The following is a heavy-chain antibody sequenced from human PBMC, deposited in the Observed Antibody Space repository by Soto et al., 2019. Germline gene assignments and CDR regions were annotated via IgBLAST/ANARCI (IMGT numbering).Heavy chain of an antibody. Sequence: QVQLVQSGAEVKKPGASVKVSCKVSGYTLTDLSMQWVRQAPGKGLEWMGGFDPEDGETIYAQKFQGRVTMTEDTATDTAYWELRSLGSEATAVYYCATHRSGLFLEWLPAGPLSYWGKGTLVTVSS. CDR2: FDPEDGET. D-gene: IGHD3-3*01. J-gene: IGHJ4*02. CDR1: GYTLTDLS. V-gene: IGHV1-24*01. CDR3: ATHRSGLFLEWLPAGPLSY.